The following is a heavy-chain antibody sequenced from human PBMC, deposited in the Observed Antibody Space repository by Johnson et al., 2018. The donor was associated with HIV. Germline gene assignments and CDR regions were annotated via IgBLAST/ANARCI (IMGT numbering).Heavy chain of an antibody. V-gene: IGHV3-74*01. CDR3: VRDEYAFHI. CDR2: IKSDGSST. CDR1: GFSFDAYG. Sequence: VQLVESGGGLVQPGGSLRLSCAASGFSFDAYGMHWVRQPPGKGLVWVSRIKSDGSSTTYADSVKGRFIISRDNAKNTLYLEMKSLRVDDTAVYYCVRDEYAFHIWGQGTMVPVS. J-gene: IGHJ3*02.